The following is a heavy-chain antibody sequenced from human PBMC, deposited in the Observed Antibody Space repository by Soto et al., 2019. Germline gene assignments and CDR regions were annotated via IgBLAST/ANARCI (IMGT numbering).Heavy chain of an antibody. CDR1: GFSFSNYN. D-gene: IGHD3-3*01. V-gene: IGHV3-48*02. Sequence: XGSLRLSCLASGFSFSNYNMNWVRQAPGKGLEWVSYITDSSDTVHYADSVRGRFTISRDNAESSLYLQMNSLRDEDTAVYFCARDFGHGYYLDYWGRGTLVTVSS. CDR2: ITDSSDTV. J-gene: IGHJ4*02. CDR3: ARDFGHGYYLDY.